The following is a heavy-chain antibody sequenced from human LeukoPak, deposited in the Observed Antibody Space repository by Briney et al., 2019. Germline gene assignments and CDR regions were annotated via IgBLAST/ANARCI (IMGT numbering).Heavy chain of an antibody. Sequence: GGSLRLSCAASGFTFSDYWMHWVRQAPGKGLVWVSRIDSDGSNTAYADSVKGRFTISRDNAKNTLYLQMNSLRAEDTAVYYCAKTFGRGPQEDCWGQGTLVTVSS. CDR1: GFTFSDYW. V-gene: IGHV3-74*01. D-gene: IGHD3-10*01. CDR2: IDSDGSNT. CDR3: AKTFGRGPQEDC. J-gene: IGHJ4*02.